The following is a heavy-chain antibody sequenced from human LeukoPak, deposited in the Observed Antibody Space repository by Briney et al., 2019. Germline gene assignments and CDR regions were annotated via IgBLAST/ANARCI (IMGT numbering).Heavy chain of an antibody. V-gene: IGHV3-23*01. J-gene: IGHJ4*02. CDR2: IRDSGGST. Sequence: GGSLRLSCAASGFTFSSYAMSWVRQAPGKGQEWVSGIRDSGGSTYYADSVKGRFTISRDNSKNTLYLQMNSLRVEDTAIYYCAKDRVGYCSSTSCHTRFDYWGQGTLVTVSS. CDR3: AKDRVGYCSSTSCHTRFDY. CDR1: GFTFSSYA. D-gene: IGHD2-2*02.